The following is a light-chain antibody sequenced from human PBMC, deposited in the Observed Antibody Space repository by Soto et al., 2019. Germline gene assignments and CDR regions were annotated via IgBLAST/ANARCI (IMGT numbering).Light chain of an antibody. V-gene: IGLV1-40*01. CDR3: QSFDSSLGGSGV. CDR2: GHN. CDR1: TSNIGAGYE. Sequence: QSVLTQPPSVSGAQGQRVTISCTGSTSNIGAGYEVHWYQQVPGTAPKLLVSGHNNRPAEVPDRFFGSKSGTSASLTITGLLAEDEADYYCQSFDSSLGGSGVFGGGTQLTVL. J-gene: IGLJ3*02.